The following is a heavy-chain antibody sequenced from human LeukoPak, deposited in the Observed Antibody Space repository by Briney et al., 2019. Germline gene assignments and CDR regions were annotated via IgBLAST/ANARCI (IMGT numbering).Heavy chain of an antibody. J-gene: IGHJ6*02. D-gene: IGHD3-10*01. V-gene: IGHV3-53*01. CDR1: GFTVSSNY. CDR3: AGDWRPRGGYYYYGMDV. Sequence: GGSLRLSCAASGFTVSSNYMSWVRQAPGKGLEWVSVIYSGGSTYYADSVKGRFTISRDNSKNTLYLQMNSLRAEDTAVYYCAGDWRPRGGYYYYGMDVWGQGTTVTVSS. CDR2: IYSGGST.